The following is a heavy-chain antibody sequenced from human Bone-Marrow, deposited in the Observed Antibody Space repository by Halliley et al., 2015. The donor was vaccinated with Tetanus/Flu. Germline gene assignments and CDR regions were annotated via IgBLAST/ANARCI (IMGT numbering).Heavy chain of an antibody. CDR2: IVGNGDET. CDR1: GLTFSNYA. V-gene: IGHV3-23*01. Sequence: SLRLSCAASGLTFSNYAMTWVRQAPGRGLEWVATIVGNGDETHYADSLRGRFTISRDNSRNTLFLQMYSLRDEDTALYYCAAKGTTTRFNYYLGYWGQGALVTVSS. CDR3: AAKGTTTRFNYYLGY. J-gene: IGHJ4*02. D-gene: IGHD4-4*01.